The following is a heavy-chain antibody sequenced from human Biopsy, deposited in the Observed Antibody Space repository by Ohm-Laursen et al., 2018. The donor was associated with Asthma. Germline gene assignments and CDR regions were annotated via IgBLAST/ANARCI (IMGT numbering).Heavy chain of an antibody. CDR2: ISYDGSNK. CDR1: GFTFSRYG. CDR3: ASYEVVTSILPLGV. Sequence: SLRLSCTASGFTFSRYGMHWVRRAPGKGLEWVAVISYDGSNKYYGDSVQGRFTISRDNSKNTLYLQMNSLRAEDTAVYYCASYEVVTSILPLGVWGQGTTVTVSS. J-gene: IGHJ6*02. V-gene: IGHV3-30*03. D-gene: IGHD2-21*02.